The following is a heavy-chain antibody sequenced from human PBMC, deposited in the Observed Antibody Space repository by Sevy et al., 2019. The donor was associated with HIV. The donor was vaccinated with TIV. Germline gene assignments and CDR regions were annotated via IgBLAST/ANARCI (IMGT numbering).Heavy chain of an antibody. CDR3: ARDRDCSGGSCYPGSYGMDV. J-gene: IGHJ6*02. Sequence: SETLSLTCTVSGGSISSGGYYWSWIRQHPGKGLEWIGYIYYSGSTYYNPSLKSRVTISVDTSKNQFSLKLSSVTATDTAVYYCARDRDCSGGSCYPGSYGMDVWGQGTTVTVSS. V-gene: IGHV4-31*03. D-gene: IGHD2-15*01. CDR1: GGSISSGGYY. CDR2: IYYSGST.